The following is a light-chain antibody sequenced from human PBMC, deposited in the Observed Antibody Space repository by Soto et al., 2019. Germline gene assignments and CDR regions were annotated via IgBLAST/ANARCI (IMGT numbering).Light chain of an antibody. CDR3: VLYMGAGISV. Sequence: QTVVTQEPSFSVSPGGTVTLTCGLPSGSVSTSYYPSWYQQTPGQPPRTLIYSTNTRSSGVPDRFSGSILGGKAALTITWAQADDESDYYCVLYMGAGISVFGGGTKLTVL. V-gene: IGLV8-61*01. J-gene: IGLJ3*02. CDR2: STN. CDR1: SGSVSTSYY.